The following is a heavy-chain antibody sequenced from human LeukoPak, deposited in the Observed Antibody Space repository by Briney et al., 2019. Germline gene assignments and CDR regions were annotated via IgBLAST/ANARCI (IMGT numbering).Heavy chain of an antibody. CDR1: GDSISSYY. V-gene: IGHV4-59*01. CDR2: IYYSGST. Sequence: SETLSLTCTVSGDSISSYYWSWIRQPPGKGLEWIGYIYYSGSTNYNPSLKSRVTISVDTSKNQFSLKLSSVTAADTAVYYCARSGYDTSKFDLWGRGTLVTVSS. CDR3: ARSGYDTSKFDL. D-gene: IGHD3-22*01. J-gene: IGHJ2*01.